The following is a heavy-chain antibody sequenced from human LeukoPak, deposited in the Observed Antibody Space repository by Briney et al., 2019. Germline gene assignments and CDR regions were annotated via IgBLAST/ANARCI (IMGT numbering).Heavy chain of an antibody. Sequence: ASVKVSCKASGGTFNNYAITWVRQAPGQGLEWMGRIIPIFGTANYAQKLQGRVTITTEESTSTAYMELSSLRSEDTAVYYCAMVAYYDFWSGIYYFDYWGQGTLVTVSS. J-gene: IGHJ4*02. CDR2: IIPIFGTA. V-gene: IGHV1-69*05. CDR3: AMVAYYDFWSGIYYFDY. D-gene: IGHD3-3*01. CDR1: GGTFNNYA.